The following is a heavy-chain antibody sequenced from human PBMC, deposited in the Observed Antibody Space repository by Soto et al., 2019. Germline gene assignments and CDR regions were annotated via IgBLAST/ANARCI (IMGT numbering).Heavy chain of an antibody. V-gene: IGHV4-34*01. D-gene: IGHD6-13*01. CDR1: GGSFSGYY. Sequence: SETLSLTCAVYGGSFSGYYWSWIRQPPGKGLEWIGEINHSGSTNYNPSLKSRVTISVDTSKNQFSLKLSSVTAADTAVYCCASLLGVYSSRSMGYFDYWGQGTLVTVSS. CDR3: ASLLGVYSSRSMGYFDY. CDR2: INHSGST. J-gene: IGHJ4*02.